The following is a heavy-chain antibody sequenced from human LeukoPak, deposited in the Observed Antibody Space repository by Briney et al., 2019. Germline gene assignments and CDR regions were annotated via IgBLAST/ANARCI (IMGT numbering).Heavy chain of an antibody. D-gene: IGHD6-6*01. J-gene: IGHJ3*01. CDR2: INHRGST. V-gene: IGHV4-34*01. CDR3: AKVYSSSSRDAFDV. CDR1: GGSFSGYY. Sequence: SETLSLTCAVYGGSFSGYYWSWIRQPPGKGLEWIEEINHRGSTNYNSSLKSRVTISVDTPKNQFSLQLNSLTAADTAVYYCAKVYSSSSRDAFDVWGQGTMVTVSS.